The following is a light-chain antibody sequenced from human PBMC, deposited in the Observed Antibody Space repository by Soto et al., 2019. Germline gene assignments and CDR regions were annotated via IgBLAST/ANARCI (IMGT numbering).Light chain of an antibody. V-gene: IGLV1-47*02. CDR2: GNS. CDR3: AAWDDCLSGVV. Sequence: QSVLTQPPSASGTPGQRVTLSCSGSSSNIGFNAVNWYQQLPGTAPKLVMHGNSQRPSGVPDRFSGSKSGTSASLAISGPRTDDEAQYYCAAWDDCLSGVVFGGGTKVTVL. J-gene: IGLJ2*01. CDR1: SSNIGFNA.